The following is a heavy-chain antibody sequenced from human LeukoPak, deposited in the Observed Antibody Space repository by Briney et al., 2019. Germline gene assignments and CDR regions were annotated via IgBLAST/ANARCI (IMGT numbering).Heavy chain of an antibody. Sequence: GESLKISCAASGFAFSTYSMNWVRQAPGKGLEWVSSITSTSAYIYYADSVKGRFTISRDNAKNSLYLQMNSLRAEDMAVYYCARVAGGSYHFDYWGQGALVTVSS. D-gene: IGHD1-26*01. J-gene: IGHJ4*02. V-gene: IGHV3-21*01. CDR3: ARVAGGSYHFDY. CDR1: GFAFSTYS. CDR2: ITSTSAYI.